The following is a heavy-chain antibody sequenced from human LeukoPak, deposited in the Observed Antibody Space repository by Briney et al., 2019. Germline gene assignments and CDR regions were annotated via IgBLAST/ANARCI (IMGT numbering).Heavy chain of an antibody. D-gene: IGHD3-16*01. J-gene: IGHJ4*02. CDR1: GFTFSSYA. Sequence: PGGSLRLSCASSGFTFSSYAMSWVRQAPGKGLEWVSTIGGTGVRTYYADSVKGRFTISRDNSENTLYLQINSLRAEDTAVYFCAKDRLGGPYFFHYWGQGTLVTVSS. V-gene: IGHV3-23*01. CDR2: IGGTGVRT. CDR3: AKDRLGGPYFFHY.